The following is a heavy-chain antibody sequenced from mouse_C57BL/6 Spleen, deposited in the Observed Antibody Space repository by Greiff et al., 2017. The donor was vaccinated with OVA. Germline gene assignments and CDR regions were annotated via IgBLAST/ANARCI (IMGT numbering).Heavy chain of an antibody. V-gene: IGHV1-69*01. J-gene: IGHJ2*01. CDR3: ARGGGNYLDY. Sequence: QVQLQQPGAELVMPGASVKLSCKASGYTFTSYWMHWVKQRPGQGLEWIGEIDPSDSYTNYNQKFKGKSTLTVDKSSSTAYMQLSSLTPEDSAVYYCARGGGNYLDYWGQGTTLTVSS. CDR2: IDPSDSYT. CDR1: GYTFTSYW.